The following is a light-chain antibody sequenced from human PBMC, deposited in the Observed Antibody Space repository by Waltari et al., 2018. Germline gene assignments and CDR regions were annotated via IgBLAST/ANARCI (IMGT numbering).Light chain of an antibody. V-gene: IGLV1-44*01. Sequence: QTVLTPPPSASGTPGQRVTISCSGSSSNIGSNLVNWYQQLPGTAPKLLVYRNNQRPSGVPDRFSGSKSGTSASLAISGLQSEDEADYYCAAWDDSLSGKVFGGGTKLTVL. CDR3: AAWDDSLSGKV. J-gene: IGLJ3*02. CDR1: SSNIGSNL. CDR2: RNN.